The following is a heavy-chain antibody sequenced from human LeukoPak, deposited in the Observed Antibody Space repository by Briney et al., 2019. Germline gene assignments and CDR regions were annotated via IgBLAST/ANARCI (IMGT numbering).Heavy chain of an antibody. V-gene: IGHV3-21*01. Sequence: PGGSLRLSCAASRFPFSSYTMHWVRQAPGKGLEWVSSISSSSSYIYYADSVKGRFTISRDNAKNSLYLQMNSLGAEDTAVYYCAGSGSFNYWGQGTLVTVSS. D-gene: IGHD3-10*01. CDR3: AGSGSFNY. CDR2: ISSSSSYI. CDR1: RFPFSSYT. J-gene: IGHJ4*02.